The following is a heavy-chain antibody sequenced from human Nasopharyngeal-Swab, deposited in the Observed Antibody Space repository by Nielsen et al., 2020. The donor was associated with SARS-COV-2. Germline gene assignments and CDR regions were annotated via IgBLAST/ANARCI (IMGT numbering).Heavy chain of an antibody. CDR1: GYTFTSYA. V-gene: IGHV7-4-1*02. CDR2: INTNTGNP. CDR3: AIARYSSSWYEYYYYYYGMDV. Sequence: ASVKVSCKASGYTFTSYAMNWVRQDPGQGLEWRGWINTNTGNPTYAQGFTGRFVFSLVNSVSTAYLQISSLKAEDTAVYYCAIARYSSSWYEYYYYYYGMDVWGQGTTVTVSS. D-gene: IGHD6-13*01. J-gene: IGHJ6*02.